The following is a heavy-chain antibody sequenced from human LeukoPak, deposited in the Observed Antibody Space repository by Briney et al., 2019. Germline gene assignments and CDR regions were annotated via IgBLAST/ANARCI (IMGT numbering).Heavy chain of an antibody. D-gene: IGHD1-26*01. CDR3: ARAGARWYFDY. J-gene: IGHJ4*02. V-gene: IGHV4-59*12. CDR2: FYYSGST. Sequence: SETLSLTCTVSGDSISSYYWSWIRQPPGKELEWIGYFYYSGSTNYNPSLKSRVTISVDTSKNQFSLKLSSVTAADTAVYYCARAGARWYFDYWGQGTLVTVSS. CDR1: GDSISSYY.